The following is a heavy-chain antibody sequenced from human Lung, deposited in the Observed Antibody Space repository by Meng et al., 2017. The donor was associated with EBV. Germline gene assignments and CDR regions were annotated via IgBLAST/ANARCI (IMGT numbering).Heavy chain of an antibody. D-gene: IGHD1-26*01. CDR2: INPSGGSS. J-gene: IGHJ5*02. Sequence: QGGLVPSGAEVKKPGAPVRVSCQASGYTLNTYYMHWVRQAPGQGLEWMGVINPSGGSSIYAQRFQGRVTMTSDTSTTTVYMDLSSLRSEDTAVYYCARVSKGGSYRFDPWGQGTLVTVSS. CDR3: ARVSKGGSYRFDP. V-gene: IGHV1-46*02. CDR1: GYTLNTYY.